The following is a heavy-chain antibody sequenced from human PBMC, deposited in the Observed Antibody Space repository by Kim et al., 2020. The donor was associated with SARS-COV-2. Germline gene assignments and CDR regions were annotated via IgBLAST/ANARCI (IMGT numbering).Heavy chain of an antibody. CDR1: GFTFSSYA. CDR2: ISGSGGST. D-gene: IGHD1-26*01. CDR3: AKSVLRSEGGSYYFGYFDY. Sequence: GGSLRLSCAASGFTFSSYAMSWVRQAPGKGLEWVSAISGSGGSTYYADSVKGRFTISRDNSKNTLYLQMNSLRAEDTAVYYCAKSVLRSEGGSYYFGYFDYWGQGTLVTVSS. V-gene: IGHV3-23*01. J-gene: IGHJ4*02.